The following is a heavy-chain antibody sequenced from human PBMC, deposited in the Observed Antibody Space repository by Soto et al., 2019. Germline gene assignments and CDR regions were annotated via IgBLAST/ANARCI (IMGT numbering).Heavy chain of an antibody. CDR1: GGSISSYY. Sequence: SETLSLTCTVSGGSISSYYWSWIRQPPGKGLEWIGYIYYSGSTNYNPSLKSRVTISVDTSKNQFSLKLSSVTAADTAVYYCASSTVDYYYYGMDVWGQGTTVTVSS. J-gene: IGHJ6*02. D-gene: IGHD4-17*01. CDR3: ASSTVDYYYYGMDV. V-gene: IGHV4-59*01. CDR2: IYYSGST.